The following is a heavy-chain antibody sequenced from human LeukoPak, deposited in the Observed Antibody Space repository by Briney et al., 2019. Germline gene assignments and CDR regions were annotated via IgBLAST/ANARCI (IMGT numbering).Heavy chain of an antibody. J-gene: IGHJ5*02. Sequence: AETLSLTCTVSGGPISSYYWNWIRQPPGKGLEGIGYIYYNWNTNYNPSLKSRFTISVDTSKNQLSLKLSSVTAADTAVYYCASDKYQLPAGFDPWGEGPLVTVSS. V-gene: IGHV4-59*01. CDR3: ASDKYQLPAGFDP. CDR2: IYYNWNT. D-gene: IGHD2-2*01. CDR1: GGPISSYY.